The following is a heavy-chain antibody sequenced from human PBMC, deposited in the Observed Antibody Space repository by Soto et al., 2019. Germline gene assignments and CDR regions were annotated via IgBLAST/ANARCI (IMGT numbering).Heavy chain of an antibody. V-gene: IGHV1-69*13. D-gene: IGHD3-16*01. CDR3: ASSGREMGAWQESPLDY. Sequence: SVKVSCKASGGTFSSYAISWVRQAPGQGLEWMGGIIPIFGTANYAQKFQGRVTITADESTSTVYMELSSLRSEDTAVYYCASSGREMGAWQESPLDYWGQGTLVTVSS. CDR1: GGTFSSYA. J-gene: IGHJ4*02. CDR2: IIPIFGTA.